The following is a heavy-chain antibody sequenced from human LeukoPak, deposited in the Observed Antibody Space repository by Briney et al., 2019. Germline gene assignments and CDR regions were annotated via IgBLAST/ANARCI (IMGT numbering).Heavy chain of an antibody. V-gene: IGHV3-53*01. CDR3: ARRAAYSGSFDY. CDR2: IYTSGTT. CDR1: GFTVSSHF. D-gene: IGHD4-23*01. Sequence: GGSLRLSCAASGFTVSSHFMSWVRQAPGKGVEWLSIIYTSGTTNHAESLRARFTISRDNSKNMLYLQMNSPRVEDTAIYYCARRAAYSGSFDYWGQGTQVTVSA. J-gene: IGHJ4*02.